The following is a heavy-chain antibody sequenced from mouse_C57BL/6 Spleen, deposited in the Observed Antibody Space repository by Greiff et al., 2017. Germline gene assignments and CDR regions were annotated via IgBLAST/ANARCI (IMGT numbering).Heavy chain of an antibody. CDR1: GFTFSDYG. J-gene: IGHJ4*01. CDR2: ISSGSSTI. CDR3: ARDYGNYGAMDY. D-gene: IGHD2-1*01. V-gene: IGHV5-17*01. Sequence: EVKVVESGGGLVKPGGSLKLSCAASGFTFSDYGMHWVRQAPEKGLEWVAYISSGSSTIYYADTVKGRFTISRDNAKNTLFLQMTSLRSEDTAMYYCARDYGNYGAMDYWGQGTSVTVSS.